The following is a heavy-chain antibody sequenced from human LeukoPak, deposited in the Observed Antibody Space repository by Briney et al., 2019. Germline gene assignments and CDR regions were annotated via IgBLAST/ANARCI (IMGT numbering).Heavy chain of an antibody. CDR3: ARHTYGSGSYNY. CDR1: GGSISTYY. V-gene: IGHV4-59*08. CDR2: IYHSGST. Sequence: SETLSLTCTLSGGSISTYYWSWIRQPPGKGLEWIGYIYHSGSTYYNPSLKSRVTISVDTSKNQFSLKLSSVTAADTAVYYCARHTYGSGSYNYWGQGTLVTVSS. D-gene: IGHD3-10*01. J-gene: IGHJ4*02.